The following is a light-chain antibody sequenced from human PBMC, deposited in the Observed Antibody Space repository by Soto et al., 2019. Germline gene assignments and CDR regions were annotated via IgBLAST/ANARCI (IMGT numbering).Light chain of an antibody. CDR2: GAS. CDR1: QSISSN. Sequence: EIVMTQSPATLSVSPGETATLSCRASQSISSNLVWYQQKPGQAPRLLIYGASTRATGIPARLNGVGSGTEFTVTISSLQSEDFAVYYCQQYNKLRTFGQGTKLEIK. J-gene: IGKJ1*01. CDR3: QQYNKLRT. V-gene: IGKV3-15*01.